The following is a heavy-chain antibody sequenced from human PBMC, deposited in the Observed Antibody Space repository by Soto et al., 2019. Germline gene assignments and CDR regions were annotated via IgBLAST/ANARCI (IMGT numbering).Heavy chain of an antibody. V-gene: IGHV1-46*01. CDR1: GDTFTDYY. CDR3: ARGGHVVVVTAALDY. Sequence: QVQLMQSGAEVKKPGASVKVSCKASGDTFTDYYIHWVRQAPGQGLERMGTVNPSGGHPTCAQHFMGRVTMPRATSTSTLYVELTSLTSDDTAIYYCARGGHVVVVTAALDYWGQGTLVTVSS. D-gene: IGHD2-21*02. J-gene: IGHJ4*02. CDR2: VNPSGGHP.